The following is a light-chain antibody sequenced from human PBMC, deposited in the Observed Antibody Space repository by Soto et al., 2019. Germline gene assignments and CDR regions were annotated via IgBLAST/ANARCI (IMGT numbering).Light chain of an antibody. CDR1: QSVSSSY. V-gene: IGKV3-20*01. J-gene: IGKJ2*01. CDR3: QQYGSSPPYT. CDR2: GAS. Sequence: EIVWTQSPGTLSLSPGERATLSCRASQSVSSSYLAWYQQKPGQAPRLLIYGASSRATGIPVRFSGSGSGTDFTLTISRLEPEDFAVYYCQQYGSSPPYTFGQGTKLEIK.